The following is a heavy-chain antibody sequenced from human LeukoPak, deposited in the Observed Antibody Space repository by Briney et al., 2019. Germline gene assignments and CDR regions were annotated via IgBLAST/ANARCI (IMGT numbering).Heavy chain of an antibody. J-gene: IGHJ4*02. CDR2: IWYDGNNK. Sequence: GGSLRLSCAASGFTFSSFAMHWVRQAPGKGLEWVALIWYDGNNKYYADSVKGRFTISRDNSKNTLYLQMNSLRAEDTAMYYCARDYGTMTVAAVQGYFDYWGQGTLVTVSS. D-gene: IGHD3-22*01. CDR3: ARDYGTMTVAAVQGYFDY. V-gene: IGHV3-33*08. CDR1: GFTFSSFA.